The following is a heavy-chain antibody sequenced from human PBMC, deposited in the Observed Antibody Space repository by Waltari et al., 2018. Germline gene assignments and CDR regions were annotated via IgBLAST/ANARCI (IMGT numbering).Heavy chain of an antibody. CDR3: VRSIAVVGRVGFEI. J-gene: IGHJ3*02. CDR2: IDPSGGRT. Sequence: QVQLVQSGAEVKKPGASVKVSCPASGGTFSDYFLHWVRQAPGQGLEWVGVIDPSGGRTSYAQKFQGRVTMTGDTSTRNVYMDLSSLTSEDTAVYYCVRSIAVVGRVGFEIWGPGTMVTVSS. D-gene: IGHD6-13*01. CDR1: GGTFSDYF. V-gene: IGHV1-46*01.